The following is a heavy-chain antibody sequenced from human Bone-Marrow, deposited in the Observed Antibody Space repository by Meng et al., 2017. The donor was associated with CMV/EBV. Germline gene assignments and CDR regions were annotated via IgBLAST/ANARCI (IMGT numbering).Heavy chain of an antibody. CDR2: IIPIFGTA. CDR1: GGTFSSYA. Sequence: SVKVSCKASGGTFSSYAISWVRQAPGQGLEWMGGIIPIFGTANYAQKFQGRVTITTDESTSTAYMELSRLRSDDTAVYYCARDFILYQLTYLVVPAAMDIRYYYGMDVWGQGTTVTVSS. CDR3: ARDFILYQLTYLVVPAAMDIRYYYGMDV. J-gene: IGHJ6*02. D-gene: IGHD2-2*01. V-gene: IGHV1-69*05.